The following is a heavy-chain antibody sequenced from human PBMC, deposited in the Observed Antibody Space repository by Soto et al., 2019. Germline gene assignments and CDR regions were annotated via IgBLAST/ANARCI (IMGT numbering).Heavy chain of an antibody. J-gene: IGHJ4*02. D-gene: IGHD3-16*01. CDR3: ARGMITVGGY. CDR2: ISDDGINT. CDR1: GFTFNNYA. Sequence: QVQLVESGGGVVQPGRSLRLSCAASGFTFNNYAMYWVRQAPGKGLEWMAVISDDGINTYYADSVKGRFTISRDNSKNTLYLQMNRLRPEDTAVYYCARGMITVGGYWGQGTLVTVSS. V-gene: IGHV3-30-3*01.